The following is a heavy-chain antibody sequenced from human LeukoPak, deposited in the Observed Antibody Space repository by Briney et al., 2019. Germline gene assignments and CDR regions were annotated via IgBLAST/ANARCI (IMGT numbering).Heavy chain of an antibody. J-gene: IGHJ6*02. V-gene: IGHV3-30*04. CDR1: GFTFSSYA. CDR3: ARADGIRTAAAGTPRDYYYYYGMDV. Sequence: GRSLRLSCAASGFTFSSYAMHWVRQAPGKGLEWVAVISYDGSNKYYADSVKGRFTISRDDSKNTLYLQMNSLRAEDTAVYYCARADGIRTAAAGTPRDYYYYYGMDVWGQGTTVTVSS. CDR2: ISYDGSNK. D-gene: IGHD6-13*01.